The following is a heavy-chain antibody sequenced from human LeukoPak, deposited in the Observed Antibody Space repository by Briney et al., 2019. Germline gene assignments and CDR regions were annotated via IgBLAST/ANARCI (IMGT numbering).Heavy chain of an antibody. CDR1: GFTFSSYW. CDR3: AREQGYSSSWYTGYYYYYMDV. V-gene: IGHV3-7*01. Sequence: PGGSLRLSCAASGFTFSSYWMSWVRQAPGKGLEWVANIKQDGSEKYYVDSVKGRFTISRDNAKNSLYLQMNSLRAEDTAVYNCAREQGYSSSWYTGYYYYYMDVWGKGTTVTVSS. J-gene: IGHJ6*03. D-gene: IGHD6-13*01. CDR2: IKQDGSEK.